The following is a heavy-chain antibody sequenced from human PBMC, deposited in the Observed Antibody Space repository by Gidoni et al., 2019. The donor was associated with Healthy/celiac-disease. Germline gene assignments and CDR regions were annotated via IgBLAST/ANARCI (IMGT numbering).Heavy chain of an antibody. D-gene: IGHD3-3*01. CDR3: ASAFWSGPHYFDY. CDR1: GGSISSGSYY. J-gene: IGHJ4*02. Sequence: QVQLQESGPGLVKPSQTLSLTCTVSGGSISSGSYYWRWIRQPAGKGLEWIGRIYTSGSTNYNPSLKSRVTISVDTSKNQFSLKLSSVTAADTAVYYCASAFWSGPHYFDYWGQGTLVTVSS. V-gene: IGHV4-61*02. CDR2: IYTSGST.